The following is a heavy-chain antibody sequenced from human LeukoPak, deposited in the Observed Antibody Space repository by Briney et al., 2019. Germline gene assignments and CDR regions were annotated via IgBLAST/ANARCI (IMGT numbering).Heavy chain of an antibody. CDR3: ARFSAIAAAGHIDY. D-gene: IGHD6-13*01. CDR2: IDAGNGNT. CDR1: GYTLTSYA. V-gene: IGHV1-3*01. Sequence: ASVKVSCKASGYTLTSYAMHWVRQAPGQRLEWMGWIDAGNGNTKYSQKFQGRVTITRDTSASTAYMELSSLRSEDTAVYYCARFSAIAAAGHIDYWGQGTLVTVSS. J-gene: IGHJ4*02.